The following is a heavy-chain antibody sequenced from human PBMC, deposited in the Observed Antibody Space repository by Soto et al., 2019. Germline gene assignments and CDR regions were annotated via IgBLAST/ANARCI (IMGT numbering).Heavy chain of an antibody. CDR2: ISSSGSTI. CDR3: ARVSSYGEFDY. J-gene: IGHJ4*02. V-gene: IGHV3-11*01. CDR1: GFTFSAYY. D-gene: IGHD5-18*01. Sequence: GGSLRLSCAASGFTFSAYYMSWIRQAPGKGLEWVSYISSSGSTIYYADSVKGRFTISRDNAKNSLYLQMNSLRAEDTAVYYCARVSSYGEFDYWGQGTLVTVSS.